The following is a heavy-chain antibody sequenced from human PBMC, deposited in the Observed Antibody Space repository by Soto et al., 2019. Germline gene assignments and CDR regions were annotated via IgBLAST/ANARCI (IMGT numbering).Heavy chain of an antibody. Sequence: QVQLVESGGGVVQPGRSLRLSCAASGFTFSSYGMHWVRQAPGKGLEWVAVIWYDGSNKYYADSVKGRFTISRDNSKNTLYLQMYSLRAEDTAVYYCARDLQVVRFTPNDAFDIWGQGTMVTVSS. J-gene: IGHJ3*02. CDR1: GFTFSSYG. D-gene: IGHD2-2*01. CDR2: IWYDGSNK. V-gene: IGHV3-33*01. CDR3: ARDLQVVRFTPNDAFDI.